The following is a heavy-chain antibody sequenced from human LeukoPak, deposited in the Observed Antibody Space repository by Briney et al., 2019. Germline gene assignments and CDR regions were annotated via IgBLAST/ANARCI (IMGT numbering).Heavy chain of an antibody. J-gene: IGHJ5*02. CDR2: ISGSGGST. CDR1: GFTFSSYA. Sequence: GGSLRLSCAASGFTFSSYAMSWVRQAPGKGLEWVSAISGSGGSTYYADSVKGRFTISRDNSKNTLYLQMNSLRAEDTAVYYCATAGIAVAGTEFDPWAREPWSPSPQ. D-gene: IGHD6-19*01. V-gene: IGHV3-23*01. CDR3: ATAGIAVAGTEFDP.